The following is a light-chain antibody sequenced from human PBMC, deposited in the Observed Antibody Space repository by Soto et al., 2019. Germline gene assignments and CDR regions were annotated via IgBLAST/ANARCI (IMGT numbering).Light chain of an antibody. J-gene: IGLJ3*02. CDR1: SSDVGGYNY. CDR2: EVT. V-gene: IGLV2-14*01. CDR3: NSYTTGTPLV. Sequence: QSALTQPASVSGSPGQSITISCTGTSSDVGGYNYVSWYQHHPGKAPKLMISEVTNRPSGVSNRFSGSKSGNTASLTISGLQGEDEADYYCNSYTTGTPLVFGGGTKLTV.